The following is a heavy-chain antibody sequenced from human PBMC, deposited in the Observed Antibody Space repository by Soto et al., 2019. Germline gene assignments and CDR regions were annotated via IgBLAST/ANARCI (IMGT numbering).Heavy chain of an antibody. CDR1: GGSISSGGYY. J-gene: IGHJ4*02. V-gene: IGHV4-31*03. Sequence: PSETLSLTCSISGGSISSGGYYWSWVRHRPGKGLEWIGYVYFNENTYYNPSLKSRVTISVGTSKSQFPLRLSSVTAADAAVYDCARQITMARGIDSWGPGISVTVSS. CDR3: ARQITMARGIDS. D-gene: IGHD3-10*01. CDR2: VYFNENT.